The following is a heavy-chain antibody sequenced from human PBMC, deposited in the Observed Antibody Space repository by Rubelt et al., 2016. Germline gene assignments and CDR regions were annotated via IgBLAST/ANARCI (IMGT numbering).Heavy chain of an antibody. CDR3: ARHSGDGYNLDAFDI. Sequence: TSYWIGWVRQMPGKGLEWMGIIYPGDSDTRYSPSFQGQVTISADKSISTAYLQWSSLKASDTAMYYCARHSGDGYNLDAFDIWGQGTTVTVSS. V-gene: IGHV5-51*01. D-gene: IGHD5-24*01. CDR2: IYPGDSDT. CDR1: TSYW. J-gene: IGHJ3*02.